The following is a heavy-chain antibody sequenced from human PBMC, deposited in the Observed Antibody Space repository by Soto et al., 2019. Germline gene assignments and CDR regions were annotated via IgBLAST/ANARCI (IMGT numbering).Heavy chain of an antibody. Sequence: EVQLLESGGGVVQPGGSLRLSCSASGFPFSCRAMSRVRQAPGKGVGWCSASSGCGTITYYADSVKGRFTISRDTSKNKLYLQMNSLRADDTAVYYCAEWARYCSGADCRAWGQGTLVTVSS. CDR1: GFPFSCRA. D-gene: IGHD2-15*01. CDR3: AEWARYCSGADCRA. CDR2: SSGCGTIT. V-gene: IGHV3-23*01. J-gene: IGHJ5*02.